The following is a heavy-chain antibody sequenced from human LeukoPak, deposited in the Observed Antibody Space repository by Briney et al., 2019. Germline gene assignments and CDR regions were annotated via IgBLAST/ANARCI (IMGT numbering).Heavy chain of an antibody. V-gene: IGHV3-48*04. CDR1: GFTFSTYN. D-gene: IGHD3-10*01. CDR2: VSSRSSAI. J-gene: IGHJ4*02. Sequence: GGSLRLSCEASGFTFSTYNMVWVRQAPGMGLEWVAAVSSRSSAIYYSDSVKGRFTISRDNAKSSVSLQMNSLRAEDTAVYYCARYGSGSYYLDYWGQGTLVTVSS. CDR3: ARYGSGSYYLDY.